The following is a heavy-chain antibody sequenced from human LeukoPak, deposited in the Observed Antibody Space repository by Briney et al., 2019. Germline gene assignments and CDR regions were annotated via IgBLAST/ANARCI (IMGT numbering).Heavy chain of an antibody. CDR2: IYYSGSA. Sequence: SETLSLTCTVSGGSISSSTNYWGWIRQPPGKGLEWIGNIYYSGSAYSSLKSRVTMSVDTSRNQFSLKLSSVTAADTAVYYCARHHVLLWFGDRSWFDPWGQGTLVTVSS. V-gene: IGHV4-39*01. J-gene: IGHJ5*02. CDR1: GGSISSSTNY. CDR3: ARHHVLLWFGDRSWFDP. D-gene: IGHD3-10*01.